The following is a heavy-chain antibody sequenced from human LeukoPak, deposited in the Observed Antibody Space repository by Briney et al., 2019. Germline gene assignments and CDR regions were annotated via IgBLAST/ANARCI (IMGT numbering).Heavy chain of an antibody. J-gene: IGHJ3*01. Sequence: GGSLRLSCVASGFNFNVFSMSWVRQTPGKGLEWVSAISQSGGTYYAYSVNGRFIISRDNSNKSLDLQMSSLGVEDTAIYFYVKDQRALPGDFDTSGVPVLDAFDFWGQGTAVTVSS. CDR3: VKDQRALPGDFDTSGVPVLDAFDF. V-gene: IGHV3-23*01. CDR2: ISQSGGT. D-gene: IGHD3-22*01. CDR1: GFNFNVFS.